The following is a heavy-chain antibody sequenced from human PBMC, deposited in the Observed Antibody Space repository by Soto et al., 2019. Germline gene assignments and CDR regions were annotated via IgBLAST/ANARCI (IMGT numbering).Heavy chain of an antibody. CDR1: GSIFSTYS. CDR3: VKEPDV. CDR2: ISPSGDST. J-gene: IGHJ6*02. V-gene: IGHV3-23*01. Sequence: EVQLLESGGGLVQPVGSLRVSCEASGSIFSTYSMTWVRQAPGKGREWVAAISPSGDSTYYADSVKGRLTISRDNSKNTVFLPMNSLSADDTALYYCVKEPDVWGQGISVTVSS.